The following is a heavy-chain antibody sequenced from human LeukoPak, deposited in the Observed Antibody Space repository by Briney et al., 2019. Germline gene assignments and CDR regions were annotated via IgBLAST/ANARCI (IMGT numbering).Heavy chain of an antibody. D-gene: IGHD6-13*01. CDR2: INSDGSST. V-gene: IGHV3-74*01. CDR3: TRQQLDAFDI. Sequence: PSETLSLTCTVSGGSISSSSYYWGWIRQPPGKGLEWVSRINSDGSSTTYADSVKGRFTISRDNAKNTLSLQMNSLRAEDTAVYYCTRQQLDAFDIWGPGTMVTVSS. CDR1: GGSISSSSYY. J-gene: IGHJ3*02.